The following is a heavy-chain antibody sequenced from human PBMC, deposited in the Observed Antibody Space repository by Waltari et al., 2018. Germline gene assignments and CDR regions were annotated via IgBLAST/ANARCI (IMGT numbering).Heavy chain of an antibody. V-gene: IGHV4-39*07. Sequence: QLQLQESGPGLVKPSETLSLTCTVSGGSISSSSYYWGWIRQPPGKGLEWIGSIYYSASTYYIPSLKSRGTISVDTSKNQFSLKLSSVTAADTAVYYCARDRIAAAGTISRFDYWGQGTLVTVSS. CDR1: GGSISSSSYY. CDR2: IYYSAST. CDR3: ARDRIAAAGTISRFDY. J-gene: IGHJ4*02. D-gene: IGHD6-13*01.